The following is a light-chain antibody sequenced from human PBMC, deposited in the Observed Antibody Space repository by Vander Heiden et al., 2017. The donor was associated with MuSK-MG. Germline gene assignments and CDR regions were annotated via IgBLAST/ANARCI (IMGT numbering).Light chain of an antibody. J-gene: IGKJ4*01. V-gene: IGKV1-39*01. CDR3: QQSYSTLLL. CDR2: AAS. CDR1: QSISSY. Sequence: DIQMTQSPSSLSASVGDRVTITCRASQSISSYLNWYQQKPGKAPKLLIYAASSLQSGVPSRFSGSGSGTDFTLTISSLQPEDFATYYCQQSYSTLLLFGGGTKVEIK.